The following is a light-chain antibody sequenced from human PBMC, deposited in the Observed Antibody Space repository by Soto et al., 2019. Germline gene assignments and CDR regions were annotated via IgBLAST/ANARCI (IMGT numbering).Light chain of an antibody. Sequence: DIVMTQTPLSSPVTVGQPASISCRSSESIVHSDGNNYLRWLQQRPGQPPSLLIYKISDRFSGVLNRFRGSGSGRDFSLKISRVEAEDVGVYYCMLGTQLPLTFGGGTKVEIK. V-gene: IGKV2-24*01. CDR1: ESIVHSDGNNY. CDR3: MLGTQLPLT. J-gene: IGKJ4*01. CDR2: KIS.